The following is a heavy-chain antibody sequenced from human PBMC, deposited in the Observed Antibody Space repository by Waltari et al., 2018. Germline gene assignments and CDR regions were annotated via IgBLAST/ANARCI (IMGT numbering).Heavy chain of an antibody. Sequence: EVQLVESGGGLVQPGGSLRLSCVASGFTFSDFWMPWGRQAPGKGLEGVATMNQDGSAKLYVESVRGRFTVSRDNAKKSLFLQMNSLRAEDTAVYYCARGAWGLGQDNWGQGTLVTVSS. CDR2: MNQDGSAK. CDR1: GFTFSDFW. D-gene: IGHD3-16*01. V-gene: IGHV3-7*03. CDR3: ARGAWGLGQDN. J-gene: IGHJ4*02.